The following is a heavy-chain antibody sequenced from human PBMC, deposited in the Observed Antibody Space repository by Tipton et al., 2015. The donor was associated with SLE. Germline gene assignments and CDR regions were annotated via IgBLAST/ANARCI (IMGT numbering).Heavy chain of an antibody. V-gene: IGHV4-39*07. D-gene: IGHD1-14*01. CDR2: IYYSGST. J-gene: IGHJ5*01. Sequence: TLSLTCFVSGASISSSAYYWGWIRQPPGKGLEWIGSIYYSGSTNYNPSLKSRVTISVDTSKNQFSLKLNSVTAADTAVYYCVTDPLWFDSWGQGTLVTVSS. CDR3: VTDPLWFDS. CDR1: GASISSSAYY.